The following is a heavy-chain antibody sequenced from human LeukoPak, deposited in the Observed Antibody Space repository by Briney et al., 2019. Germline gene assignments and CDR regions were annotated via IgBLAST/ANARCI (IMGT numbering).Heavy chain of an antibody. Sequence: NPSETLSLTCTVSGGSISSYYWSWLRQPPGKGLEWIGYIYYSGSTNYNPSLKSRVTISVDTSKNQFSLKLSSVTAADTAVYYCARAPTLFYCSSTSCFEDGMDVWGQGTTVTVSS. V-gene: IGHV4-59*01. CDR2: IYYSGST. CDR3: ARAPTLFYCSSTSCFEDGMDV. J-gene: IGHJ6*02. CDR1: GGSISSYY. D-gene: IGHD2-2*01.